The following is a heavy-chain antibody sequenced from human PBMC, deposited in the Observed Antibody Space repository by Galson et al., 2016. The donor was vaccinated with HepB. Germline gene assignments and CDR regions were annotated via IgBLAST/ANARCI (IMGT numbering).Heavy chain of an antibody. CDR2: IYSSGRT. D-gene: IGHD3-16*01. CDR1: GFSVSSNY. J-gene: IGHJ6*03. V-gene: IGHV3-53*01. CDR3: ARDREGAEAATSLGLGFYYHYYMDV. Sequence: SLRLSCAASGFSVSSNYMNWVRQAPGKGLEWVSIIYSSGRTYYADSVKGRFTISRDNSKNTLYLQMSRLRAEDTAVYYCARDREGAEAATSLGLGFYYHYYMDVWGTGTTVTVSS.